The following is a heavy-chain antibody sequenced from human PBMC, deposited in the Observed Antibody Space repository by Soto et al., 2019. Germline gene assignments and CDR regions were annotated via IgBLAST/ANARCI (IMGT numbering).Heavy chain of an antibody. CDR1: GFTFSSYA. CDR3: AKREITMIVVVEDAFVI. Sequence: EVQLLESGGGLVQPGGSLRLSCAASGFTFSSYAMSWVRQAPGKGLEWVSAISGSGGSTYYADSVKGRFTISRDNSKNTLYLQMNSLRAEDTAVYYCAKREITMIVVVEDAFVIWGQGTMVTVSS. D-gene: IGHD3-22*01. V-gene: IGHV3-23*01. CDR2: ISGSGGST. J-gene: IGHJ3*02.